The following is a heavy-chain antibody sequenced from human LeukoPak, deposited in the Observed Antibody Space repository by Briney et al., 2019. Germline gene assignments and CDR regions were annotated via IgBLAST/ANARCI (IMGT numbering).Heavy chain of an antibody. CDR3: AKAGPHEYPGGGGFGP. J-gene: IGHJ5*02. CDR1: GFTFSNYA. Sequence: GGSLRLCCAASGFTFSNYAMTWVRQAAGKGLEWISAISGGGGTTYFADSVKGRFAISRDNSKSALYLQMNSLTAEDPAVYYCAKAGPHEYPGGGGFGPWGQGTQVPVSS. CDR2: ISGGGGTT. D-gene: IGHD2-2*01. V-gene: IGHV3-23*01.